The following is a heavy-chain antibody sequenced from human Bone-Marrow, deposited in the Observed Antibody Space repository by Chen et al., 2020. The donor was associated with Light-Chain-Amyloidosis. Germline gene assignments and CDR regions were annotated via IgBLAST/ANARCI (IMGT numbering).Heavy chain of an antibody. D-gene: IGHD1-1*01. Sequence: QVQLQESGPGLVKPSQTLSLVCSVSGASISSADDYWTWVRQPPGQGLEWIGYMHHSGSATYNPSLRSRVAISLDMSKNQFSLSLTSVTAADSAMYFCVRETTSTPWFDPWGPGTLVTVYS. CDR3: VRETTSTPWFDP. CDR2: MHHSGSA. V-gene: IGHV4-30-4*01. J-gene: IGHJ5*02. CDR1: GASISSADDY.